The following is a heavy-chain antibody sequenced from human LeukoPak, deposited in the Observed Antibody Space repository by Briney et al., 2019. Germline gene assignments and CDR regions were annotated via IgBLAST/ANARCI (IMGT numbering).Heavy chain of an antibody. Sequence: GGSLRLSCAASGFTFSSYSMNWVRQAPGKGLEWVSSISSSSSYIYYADSVKGRFTISRDNAKNSLYLQMNSLRAEDTAVYCCARERGNDAFDIWGQGTMVTVSS. J-gene: IGHJ3*02. CDR3: ARERGNDAFDI. CDR1: GFTFSSYS. D-gene: IGHD4-23*01. CDR2: ISSSSSYI. V-gene: IGHV3-21*01.